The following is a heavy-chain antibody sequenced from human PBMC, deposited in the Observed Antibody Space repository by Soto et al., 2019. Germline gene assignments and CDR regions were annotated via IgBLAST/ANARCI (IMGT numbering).Heavy chain of an antibody. J-gene: IGHJ4*02. Sequence: QLHLQESGPGLVKPSETLSLTCTVSGDSITSSNKYWGWARQPPGKGLEWIGSTYYRGSAYYSPSLKSRVTISIDSSENQLSLKLSSVTAADTAVYYCARRSYDNSAYYYVDYWGQGTLVTVSS. CDR1: GDSITSSNKY. D-gene: IGHD3-22*01. CDR2: TYYRGSA. CDR3: ARRSYDNSAYYYVDY. V-gene: IGHV4-39*01.